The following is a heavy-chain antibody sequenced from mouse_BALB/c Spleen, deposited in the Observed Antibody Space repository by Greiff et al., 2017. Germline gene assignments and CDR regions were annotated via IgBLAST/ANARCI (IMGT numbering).Heavy chain of an antibody. J-gene: IGHJ2*01. CDR2: INPYNDGT. CDR3: ARFLITTVVDYFDY. Sequence: VQLQQSGPELVKPGASVKMSCKASGYTFTSYVMHWVKQKPGQGLEWIGYINPYNDGTKYNEKFKGKATLTSDKSSSTAYMELSSLTSEDSAVYYCARFLITTVVDYFDYWGQGTTLTVSS. V-gene: IGHV1-14*01. D-gene: IGHD1-1*01. CDR1: GYTFTSYV.